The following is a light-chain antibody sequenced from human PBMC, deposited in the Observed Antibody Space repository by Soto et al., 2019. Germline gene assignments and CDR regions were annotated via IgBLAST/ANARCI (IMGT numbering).Light chain of an antibody. V-gene: IGLV1-40*01. CDR3: QSYDSSLSGVV. J-gene: IGLJ2*01. CDR2: GNS. CDR1: SSNIGAGYD. Sequence: QSVLTQPPSVSGAPGQRVTISCNGSSSNIGAGYDVHWYQQLPGTAPKLLIYGNSNRPSGVPDRFSGSKSGTSASLAITGLQAEDEAVYYCQSYDSSLSGVVFGGGTKLTVL.